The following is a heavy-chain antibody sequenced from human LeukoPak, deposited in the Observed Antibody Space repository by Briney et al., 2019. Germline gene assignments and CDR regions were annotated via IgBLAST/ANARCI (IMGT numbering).Heavy chain of an antibody. Sequence: GESLKISCKGSGYRFTTHWIAWVRQMPGKGLEWMGIIYPGDSYTKYSPAFQGQVTISADKSVTTAYLQWSSLKASDTAIYYCARLKGFSNWFDPWGQGTLVTVSS. D-gene: IGHD3-3*01. V-gene: IGHV5-51*01. J-gene: IGHJ5*02. CDR2: IYPGDSYT. CDR1: GYRFTTHW. CDR3: ARLKGFSNWFDP.